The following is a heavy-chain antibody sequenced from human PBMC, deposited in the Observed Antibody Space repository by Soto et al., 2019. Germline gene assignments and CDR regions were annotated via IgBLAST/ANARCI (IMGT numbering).Heavy chain of an antibody. CDR2: IIPIFGTA. D-gene: IGHD3-22*01. Sequence: GASVKVSCKASGYTFSSYAISWVRQAPGQGLEWMGGIIPIFGTANYAQKFQGRVTITADESTSTAYMELSSLRSEDTAVYYCATRESTMTVDYWGQGTLVTVSS. CDR1: GYTFSSYA. CDR3: ATRESTMTVDY. V-gene: IGHV1-69*13. J-gene: IGHJ4*02.